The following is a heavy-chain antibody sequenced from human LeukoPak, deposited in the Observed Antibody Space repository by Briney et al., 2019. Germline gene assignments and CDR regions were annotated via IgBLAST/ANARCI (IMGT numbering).Heavy chain of an antibody. CDR3: ARVSTGYCSSTSCYIFDY. CDR1: GYTLTELS. CDR2: FDPEDGET. D-gene: IGHD2-2*02. V-gene: IGHV1-24*01. J-gene: IGHJ4*02. Sequence: GASVKVSCKVSGYTLTELSMHWVRQAPGKGLEWMGGFDPEDGETIYAQKFQGRVTMTEDTSTDTAYMELSSLRSEDTAVYYCARVSTGYCSSTSCYIFDYWGQGTLVTVSS.